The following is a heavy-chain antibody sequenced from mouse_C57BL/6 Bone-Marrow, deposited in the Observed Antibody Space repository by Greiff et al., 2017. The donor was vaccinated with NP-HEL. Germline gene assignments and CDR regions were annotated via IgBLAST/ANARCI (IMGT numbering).Heavy chain of an antibody. CDR3: ARSRDSSGPFAY. V-gene: IGHV1-69*01. Sequence: QVQLQQPGAELVMPGASVKLSCKASGYTFTSYWMHWVKQRPGQGLEWIGEFDPSDSYTNYNQKFKGKSTLTVDKSSSTAYMQLSSRTSEDSAVYYCARSRDSSGPFAYWGQGTLVTVSA. CDR2: FDPSDSYT. CDR1: GYTFTSYW. J-gene: IGHJ3*01. D-gene: IGHD3-2*02.